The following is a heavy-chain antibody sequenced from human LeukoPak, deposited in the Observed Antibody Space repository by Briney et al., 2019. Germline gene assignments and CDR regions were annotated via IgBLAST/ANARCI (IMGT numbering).Heavy chain of an antibody. CDR1: GGSISSSSYY. CDR3: ARGSHTMVRGVDT. J-gene: IGHJ4*02. V-gene: IGHV4-61*05. Sequence: SETLSLTCTVSGGSISSSSYYWGWIRQPPGKGLEWIGYIYYSGSTNYNPSLKSRVTISVDTSKNQFSLKLSSVTAADTAVYYCARGSHTMVRGVDTWGQGTLVTVSS. D-gene: IGHD3-10*01. CDR2: IYYSGST.